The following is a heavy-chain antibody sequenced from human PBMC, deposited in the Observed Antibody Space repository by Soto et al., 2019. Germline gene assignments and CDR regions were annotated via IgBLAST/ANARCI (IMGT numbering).Heavy chain of an antibody. CDR1: GGSFSGYY. CDR3: ASSGQLAY. V-gene: IGHV4-34*01. Sequence: QVQLQQWGAGLLKPSETLSLTCAVYGGSFSGYYWSWIRQPPGKGLEWIGEINHSGSTNYNPSLKSRVTISVDTSKNQFSLKLSSVTAADTAVDYCASSGQLAYWGQGTLVTVSS. CDR2: INHSGST. D-gene: IGHD6-13*01. J-gene: IGHJ4*02.